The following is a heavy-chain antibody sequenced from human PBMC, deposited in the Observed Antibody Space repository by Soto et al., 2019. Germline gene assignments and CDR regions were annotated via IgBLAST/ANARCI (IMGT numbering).Heavy chain of an antibody. D-gene: IGHD4-17*01. Sequence: PGGSLRLSYAASGFTFSSYGMHWVRQAPGKGLEWVAVIWYDGSNKYYADSVKGRFTISRDNSKNTLYLQMNSLRAEDTAVYYCARDYGDYDVSWFDPWGQGTLVTVSS. CDR3: ARDYGDYDVSWFDP. CDR1: GFTFSSYG. CDR2: IWYDGSNK. V-gene: IGHV3-33*01. J-gene: IGHJ5*02.